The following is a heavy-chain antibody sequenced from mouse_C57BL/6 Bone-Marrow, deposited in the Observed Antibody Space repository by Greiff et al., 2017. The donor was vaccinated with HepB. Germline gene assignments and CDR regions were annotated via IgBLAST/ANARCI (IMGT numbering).Heavy chain of an antibody. CDR3: TSYYYGSSYDAKDY. V-gene: IGHV14-4*01. Sequence: EVQLQQSGAELVRPGASVKLSCTASGFNIKDYYMHWVKQRPEQGLEWIGWIDPENGDTEYASKFQGKATITADTSSNTAYLQLSSLTSEDTAVYYCTSYYYGSSYDAKDYWGQGTAVTVSS. D-gene: IGHD1-1*01. CDR2: IDPENGDT. J-gene: IGHJ4*01. CDR1: GFNIKDYY.